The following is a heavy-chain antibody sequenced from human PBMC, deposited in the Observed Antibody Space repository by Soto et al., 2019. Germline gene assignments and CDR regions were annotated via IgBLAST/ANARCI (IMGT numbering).Heavy chain of an antibody. D-gene: IGHD2-15*01. Sequence: GASVKVSCKASGVTFSNYPINWVRQAPGQGLEWMGGIIPVYTSTVYAQKFQGRVTITADESTSTAYMELSSLTSDDTAVYYCARDKCRGTNCYNFDSWGQGTLVTVSS. J-gene: IGHJ4*02. CDR1: GVTFSNYP. CDR3: ARDKCRGTNCYNFDS. V-gene: IGHV1-69*13. CDR2: IIPVYTST.